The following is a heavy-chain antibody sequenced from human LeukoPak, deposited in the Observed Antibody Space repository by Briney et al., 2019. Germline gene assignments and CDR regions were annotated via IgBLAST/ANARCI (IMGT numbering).Heavy chain of an antibody. D-gene: IGHD2-15*01. CDR2: ISSSSSYI. CDR1: GFTFSSYS. V-gene: IGHV3-21*01. CDR3: ARGPIVVVVAAISNYFDY. Sequence: PGGSLRLSCAASGFTFSSYSMNWVRQAPGKGLEWVSSISSSSSYIYYADSVKGRFTISRDNAKNSLYLQMNSLRAEDTAVYYCARGPIVVVVAAISNYFDYWGQGTLVTVSS. J-gene: IGHJ4*02.